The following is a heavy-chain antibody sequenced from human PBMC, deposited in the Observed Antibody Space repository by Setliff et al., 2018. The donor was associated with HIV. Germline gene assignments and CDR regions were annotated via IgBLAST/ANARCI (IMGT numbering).Heavy chain of an antibody. D-gene: IGHD3-10*01. J-gene: IGHJ4*02. CDR1: GYVFTSHW. Sequence: GESLKISCQGSGYVFTSHWIGWVRQQAGKGLEWMGIIYPGDSDARYGPSFQGQVTISADKSISTAYLQWSSLKASDTAIYYCVRSGGFGELYGFGGQGTLVTVSS. CDR3: VRSGGFGELYGF. V-gene: IGHV5-51*01. CDR2: IYPGDSDA.